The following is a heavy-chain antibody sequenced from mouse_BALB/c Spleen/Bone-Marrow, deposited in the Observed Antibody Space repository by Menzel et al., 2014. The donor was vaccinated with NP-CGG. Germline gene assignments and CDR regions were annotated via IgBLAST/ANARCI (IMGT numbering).Heavy chain of an antibody. V-gene: IGHV5-6-3*01. CDR1: GFTFSSYG. CDR2: INNNGGST. Sequence: EVQLVESGGGLVQPGGSLKLSCVASGFTFSSYGMSWVRQTPDKRLELVGTINNNGGSTYYPDSVKGQFTISRDNAKNTLYLQMSSLKSEDTAMYYCARVYGWYFDVWGAGTTVTVSS. D-gene: IGHD1-1*01. CDR3: ARVYGWYFDV. J-gene: IGHJ1*01.